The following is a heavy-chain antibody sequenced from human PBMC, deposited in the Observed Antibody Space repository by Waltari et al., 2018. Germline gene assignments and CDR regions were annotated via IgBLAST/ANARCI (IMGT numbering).Heavy chain of an antibody. J-gene: IGHJ4*02. CDR3: AREGQQPFEGKFDS. CDR2: IKQDRNEK. CDR1: GFTLSSYG. Sequence: EVQLVESGGGLVKPGGSLRLACAAAGFTLSSYGMSWGRQAPGKGVGWEANIKQDRNEKFNVGLVKGRFTISRDNDRKSLYVQMNSLRAEDTAVYYCAREGQQPFEGKFDSWGQGTLVTVSS. D-gene: IGHD3-16*01. V-gene: IGHV3-7*01.